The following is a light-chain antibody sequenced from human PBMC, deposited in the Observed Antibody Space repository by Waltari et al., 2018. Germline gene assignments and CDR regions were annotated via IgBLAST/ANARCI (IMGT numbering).Light chain of an antibody. CDR3: SSYTTSSTWV. J-gene: IGLJ3*02. Sequence: QSALTQPASVSGSPGQSITISCTGTSGDIGSYNYVSWYQQYPGKAPKLMISDVRKRPSGVSNRFSVSKSGNTASLTISVLQAEDEADYYCSSYTTSSTWVFGGGTKLTVL. V-gene: IGLV2-14*01. CDR1: SGDIGSYNY. CDR2: DVR.